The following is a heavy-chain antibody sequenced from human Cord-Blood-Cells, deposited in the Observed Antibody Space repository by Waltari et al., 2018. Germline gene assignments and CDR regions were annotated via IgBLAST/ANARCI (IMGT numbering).Heavy chain of an antibody. D-gene: IGHD6-19*01. CDR1: GGSFSGYY. CDR3: ARGEAAGN. J-gene: IGHJ4*02. V-gene: IGHV4-34*01. Sequence: QVQLQQWGAGLLKPSETLSLTCAVYGGSFSGYYWSWIRQPPGKGLEWIGEINHSGNTNYTPSLKSRVTISVDTSKNQFSLKLSSVTAADTAVYYCARGEAAGNWGQGTLVTVSS. CDR2: INHSGNT.